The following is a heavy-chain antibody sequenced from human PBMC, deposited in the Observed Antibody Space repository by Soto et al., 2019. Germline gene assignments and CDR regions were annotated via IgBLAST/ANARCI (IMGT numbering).Heavy chain of an antibody. J-gene: IGHJ3*02. Sequence: EVQLVESGGGLVQPGGSLRLSCAASGFTFTTYWMAWVRQAPGTGLEWVATLKEDESEVYYVDSVRGRFTVSRDNSKNSLYLQMNSLRAEDTAVYYCARPLGWRDAFDIWGPGTMVTVSS. D-gene: IGHD6-19*01. CDR3: ARPLGWRDAFDI. CDR2: LKEDESEV. V-gene: IGHV3-7*01. CDR1: GFTFTTYW.